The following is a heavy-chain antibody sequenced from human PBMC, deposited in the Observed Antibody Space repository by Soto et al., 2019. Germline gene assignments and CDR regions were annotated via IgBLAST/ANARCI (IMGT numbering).Heavy chain of an antibody. D-gene: IGHD3-3*01. J-gene: IGHJ6*02. V-gene: IGHV1-69*12. CDR1: GGTFSSYA. Sequence: QVQLVQSGAEVKKPGSSVKVSCKASGGTFSSYAISWVRQAPGQGLEWMGGIIPIFGTANYARKFRGRVTIAARASTSTDYMELSSLGSEDTAVYYWARGDYDFWSGPGGGMDDWGQGTTVTVSS. CDR3: ARGDYDFWSGPGGGMDD. CDR2: IIPIFGTA.